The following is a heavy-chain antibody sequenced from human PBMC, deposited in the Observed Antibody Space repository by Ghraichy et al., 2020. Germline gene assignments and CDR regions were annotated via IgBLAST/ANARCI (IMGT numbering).Heavy chain of an antibody. CDR1: GGTFSSYA. Sequence: SVKVSCKASGGTFSSYAISWVRQAPGQGLEWMGGIIPIFGTANYAQKFQGRVTITADESTSTAYMELSSLRSEDTAVYYCARDRSDGYNAFDIWGQGTMVTVSS. CDR2: IIPIFGTA. CDR3: ARDRSDGYNAFDI. D-gene: IGHD5-24*01. V-gene: IGHV1-69*13. J-gene: IGHJ3*02.